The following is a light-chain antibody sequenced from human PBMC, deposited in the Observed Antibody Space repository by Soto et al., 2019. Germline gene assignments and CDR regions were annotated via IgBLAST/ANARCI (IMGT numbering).Light chain of an antibody. CDR3: QQHSNWIA. V-gene: IGKV3-11*01. J-gene: IGKJ5*01. CDR1: QSVGSS. CDR2: DAS. Sequence: IVLTQSPATLSFSPCEIATLSCRASQSVGSSLAWYQQTPGQVPRLLIYDASKRATGIPARFSGSGSGTDFTLTISSLEPEDFALYYCQQHSNWIAFGQGTRLEIK.